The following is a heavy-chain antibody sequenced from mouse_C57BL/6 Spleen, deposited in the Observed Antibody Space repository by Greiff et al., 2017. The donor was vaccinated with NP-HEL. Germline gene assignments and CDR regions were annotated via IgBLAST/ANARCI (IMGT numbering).Heavy chain of an antibody. Sequence: EVKLVESGEGLVKPGGSLKLSCAASGFTFSSYAMSWVRQTPEKRLEWVAYISSGGDYIYYADTVKGRFTISRDNARNNLYLQMSSLKSEDTAMYYCTRDALIYYYGSSHWYFDVWGTGTTVTVSS. J-gene: IGHJ1*03. CDR3: TRDALIYYYGSSHWYFDV. CDR2: ISSGGDYI. D-gene: IGHD1-1*01. CDR1: GFTFSSYA. V-gene: IGHV5-9-1*02.